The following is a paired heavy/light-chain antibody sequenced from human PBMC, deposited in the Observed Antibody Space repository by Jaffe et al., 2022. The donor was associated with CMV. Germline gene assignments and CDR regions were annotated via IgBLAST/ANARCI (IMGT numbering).Light chain of an antibody. Sequence: DIQMTQSPSSLSASVGDRVTITCRASQSISSYLNWYQQKPGKAPKLLIYAASSLQSGVPSRFSGSGSGTDFTLTISSLQPEDFATYYCQQSYSTPRVTFGQGTRLEIK. CDR1: QSISSY. J-gene: IGKJ5*01. CDR2: AAS. V-gene: IGKV1-39*01. CDR3: QQSYSTPRVT.
Heavy chain of an antibody. CDR3: ARDPKRRYCSGGSCYSPSLFDP. V-gene: IGHV1-69*01. CDR1: GGTFSSYA. D-gene: IGHD2-15*01. CDR2: IIPIFGTA. Sequence: QVQLVQSGAEVKKPGSSVKVSCKASGGTFSSYAISWVRQAPGQGLEWMGGIIPIFGTANYAQKFQGRVTITADESTSTAYMELSSLRSEDTAVYYCARDPKRRYCSGGSCYSPSLFDPWGQGTLVTVSS. J-gene: IGHJ5*02.